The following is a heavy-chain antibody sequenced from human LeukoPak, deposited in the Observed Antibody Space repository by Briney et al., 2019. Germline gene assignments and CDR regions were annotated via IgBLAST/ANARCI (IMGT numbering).Heavy chain of an antibody. CDR2: INPNSGGT. Sequence: GASVKVSCKASGYTFTGYYMHWVRQAPGQGLEWMGWINPNSGGTNYAQKFQGRVTLTRDTSISTAYMELSRLRSDDTAVYYCARGGIVVVPADFDYWGQGTLVTVSS. V-gene: IGHV1-2*02. CDR1: GYTFTGYY. CDR3: ARGGIVVVPADFDY. D-gene: IGHD2-2*01. J-gene: IGHJ4*02.